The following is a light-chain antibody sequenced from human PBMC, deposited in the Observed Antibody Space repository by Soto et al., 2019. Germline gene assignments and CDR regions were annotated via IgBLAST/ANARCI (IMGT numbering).Light chain of an antibody. J-gene: IGKJ1*01. CDR3: QQYVHWPPGT. CDR1: QSVSSS. CDR2: DTS. Sequence: EIVVTQSPATLSVSPGERVTLSCRASQSVSSSLAWYQQRPGQAPRLLIYDTSTRAPGIAARFSGSGSGTEFTLTISSLQSEDVAVYYGQQYVHWPPGTFGQGTTVEIK. V-gene: IGKV3-15*01.